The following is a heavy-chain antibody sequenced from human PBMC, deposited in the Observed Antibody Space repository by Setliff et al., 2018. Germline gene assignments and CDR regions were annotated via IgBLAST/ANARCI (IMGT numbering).Heavy chain of an antibody. Sequence: ASVKVSCKASGYIFSSYGINWVRQAPGQGLEWMGWISAYARKFQGRVIMTTDTSTNTAYMELRSLRSEDTAVYYCARDKGYDGFDIWGQGTMVTVSS. D-gene: IGHD5-12*01. CDR2: ISA. J-gene: IGHJ3*02. CDR1: GYIFSSYG. CDR3: ARDKGYDGFDI. V-gene: IGHV1-18*01.